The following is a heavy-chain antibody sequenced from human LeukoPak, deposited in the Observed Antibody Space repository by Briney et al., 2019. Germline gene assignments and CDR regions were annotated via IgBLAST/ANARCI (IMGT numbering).Heavy chain of an antibody. CDR3: ATSGYGRDAFDI. CDR1: GGSIGSGVAY. J-gene: IGHJ3*02. D-gene: IGHD5-12*01. V-gene: IGHV4-31*03. CDR2: IYYSGST. Sequence: SQTPSLTCTVSGGSIGSGVAYWSWIRQHPGKGLEWIGYIYYSGSTYYNPSLKSRVTISVDTSKNQFSLKLTSVTAADTAVYYCATSGYGRDAFDIWGQGTMVTVSS.